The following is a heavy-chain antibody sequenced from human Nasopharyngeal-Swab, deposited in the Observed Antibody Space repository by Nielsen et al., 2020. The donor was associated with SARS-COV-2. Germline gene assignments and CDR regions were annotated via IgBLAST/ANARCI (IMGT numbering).Heavy chain of an antibody. Sequence: GESLKISCAASGFTFSSYSMNWVRQAPGKGLEWVSSISSSSSYIYYADSVKGRFTISRDNAKNSLYLQMNSLRAEDTAVYYCARGAYDYVWGSYRPIVYWGQGTLVSFSS. CDR1: GFTFSSYS. CDR2: ISSSSSYI. CDR3: ARGAYDYVWGSYRPIVY. V-gene: IGHV3-21*01. J-gene: IGHJ4*02. D-gene: IGHD3-16*02.